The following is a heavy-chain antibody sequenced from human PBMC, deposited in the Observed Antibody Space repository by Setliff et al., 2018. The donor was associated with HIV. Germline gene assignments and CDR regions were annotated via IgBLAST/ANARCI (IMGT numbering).Heavy chain of an antibody. CDR1: GDSISSDF. Sequence: PSETLSLTCSVSGDSISSDFYIWIRQPPGKGLEWMGSSHDNGNTNITPSLKSRVTMSLDTPRNEFYLTLTSVTAADTAVYYCAREKRQIWSTDYYCHYGLDVWGQGITVTVSS. CDR2: SHDNGNT. V-gene: IGHV4-59*01. J-gene: IGHJ6*02. D-gene: IGHD5-18*01. CDR3: AREKRQIWSTDYYCHYGLDV.